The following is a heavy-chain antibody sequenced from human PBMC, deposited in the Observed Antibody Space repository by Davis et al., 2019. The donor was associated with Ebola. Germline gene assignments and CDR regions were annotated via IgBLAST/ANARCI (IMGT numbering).Heavy chain of an antibody. Sequence: SETLSLTCTVSGGSIISSSSYWGWIRQPPRKGLEWIGSIYYSGSTNYNPSLKSRVTISLGTSKNQFSLKLSSVTAADTAIYYCARDRYSTVTTFYGMDVWGQGTTVTVSS. CDR2: IYYSGST. CDR3: ARDRYSTVTTFYGMDV. CDR1: GGSIISSSSY. V-gene: IGHV4-39*07. D-gene: IGHD4-17*01. J-gene: IGHJ6*01.